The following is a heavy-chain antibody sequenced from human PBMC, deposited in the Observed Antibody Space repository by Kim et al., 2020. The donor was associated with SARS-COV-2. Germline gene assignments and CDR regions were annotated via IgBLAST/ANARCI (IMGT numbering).Heavy chain of an antibody. V-gene: IGHV3-23*01. Sequence: GGSLRLSCAASGFTFSSYAMNWVRQAPGKGLEWLSTISISGNTYYADSVKGRFSISRDNSKNTLYLQMDSLGAEDTALYYCAKRYCSSASCRGSFDLWGR. D-gene: IGHD2-2*01. CDR1: GFTFSSYA. CDR2: ISISGNT. J-gene: IGHJ2*01. CDR3: AKRYCSSASCRGSFDL.